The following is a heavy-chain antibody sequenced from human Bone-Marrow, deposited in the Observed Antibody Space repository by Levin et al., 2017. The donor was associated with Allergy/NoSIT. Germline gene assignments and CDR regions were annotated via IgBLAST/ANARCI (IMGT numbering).Heavy chain of an antibody. CDR2: IYSGGST. V-gene: IGHV3-53*01. CDR1: GFTVSSNY. CDR3: ARGGIAAATILDY. J-gene: IGHJ4*02. Sequence: GESLKISCAASGFTVSSNYMSWVRQAPGKGLEWVSVIYSGGSTYYADSVKGRFTISRDNSKNTLYLQMNSLRAEDTAVYYCARGGIAAATILDYWGQGTLVTVSS. D-gene: IGHD6-13*01.